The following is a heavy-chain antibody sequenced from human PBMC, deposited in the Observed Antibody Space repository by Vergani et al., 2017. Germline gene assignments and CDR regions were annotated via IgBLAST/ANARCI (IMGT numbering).Heavy chain of an antibody. CDR2: IYYSGST. Sequence: QVQLQESGPGLVKPSETLSLTCTVSGGSISSYYWSWIRQPPGKGLEWIGYIYYSGSTNYNPSLKRRVTISVDTSKNPFSLKLSSVTAAVTAVYYCARVKWVVATPDAFDIWGQGTMVTVSS. CDR3: ARVKWVVATPDAFDI. J-gene: IGHJ3*02. D-gene: IGHD5-12*01. CDR1: GGSISSYY. V-gene: IGHV4-59*01.